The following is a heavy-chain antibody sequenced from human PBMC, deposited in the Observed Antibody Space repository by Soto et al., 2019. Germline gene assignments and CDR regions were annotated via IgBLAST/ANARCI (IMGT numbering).Heavy chain of an antibody. CDR1: GGAISTYY. D-gene: IGHD3-3*01. CDR3: ARGQRFSDWFDP. Sequence: QVHLQESGPGLVKPSETLSLTCTVSGGAISTYYWTWIRQPAGKGLEWIGRIYSSGRTKYNPSLQSRVTTSLDTSNNQFSLRRTSVTAADTAVYYCARGQRFSDWFDPWGQGTLVTVSS. J-gene: IGHJ5*02. V-gene: IGHV4-4*07. CDR2: IYSSGRT.